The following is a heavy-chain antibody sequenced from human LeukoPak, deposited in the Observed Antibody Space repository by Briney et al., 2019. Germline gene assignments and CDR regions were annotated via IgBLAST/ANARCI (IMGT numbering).Heavy chain of an antibody. CDR1: GGTFSSYA. V-gene: IGHV1-18*01. D-gene: IGHD2-2*01. CDR2: ISAYNGNS. Sequence: GASVKVSCKASGGTFSSYAISWVRQAPGQGLEWMGWISAYNGNSNYAQKFQGRVTMTTDTSTSTGYMELRSLGSDDTAVYYCARVHSYCSSTSCLDYWGQGTLVTVSS. CDR3: ARVHSYCSSTSCLDY. J-gene: IGHJ4*02.